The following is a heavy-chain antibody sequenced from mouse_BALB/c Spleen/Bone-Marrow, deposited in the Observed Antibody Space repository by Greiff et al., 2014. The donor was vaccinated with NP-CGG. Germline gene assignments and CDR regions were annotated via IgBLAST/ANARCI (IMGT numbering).Heavy chain of an antibody. Sequence: QVQLQQSGPEPVKPGASVKMSCKASGYTFTSYYIHWVKQRPGQGLEWIGWIYPGDGSTKYNEKFKGKTTLTADKSSSTAYMLLSSLTSEDSAIYFCARGGGMDYWGQGTSVTVSS. CDR2: IYPGDGST. J-gene: IGHJ4*01. CDR1: GYTFTSYY. CDR3: ARGGGMDY. V-gene: IGHV1S56*01.